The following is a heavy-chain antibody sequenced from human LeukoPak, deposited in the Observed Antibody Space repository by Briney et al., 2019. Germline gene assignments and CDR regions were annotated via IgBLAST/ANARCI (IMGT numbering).Heavy chain of an antibody. J-gene: IGHJ5*02. CDR3: AREADIVVVPAPNWFDP. D-gene: IGHD2-2*01. CDR1: GGSISSYY. Sequence: KPSETLSLTCTVSGGSISSYYWSWIRQPPGKGLEWIGYIYYSGSTNYNPSLKSRVTISVDTSKNQFSLKLSSVTAADTAVYYCAREADIVVVPAPNWFDPWGQGTLVTASS. V-gene: IGHV4-59*12. CDR2: IYYSGST.